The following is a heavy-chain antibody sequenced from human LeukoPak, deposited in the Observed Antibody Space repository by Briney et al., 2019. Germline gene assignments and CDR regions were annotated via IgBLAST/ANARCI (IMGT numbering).Heavy chain of an antibody. CDR3: ARPYGYYYYYMDV. CDR1: GFTFSTYE. CDR2: ISSSGSTI. Sequence: GGSLRLSCAASGFTFSTYEMNWVRQAPGKGLEWVSYISSSGSTIYYADSVKGRFTISRDNAKNSLYLQMNSLRVEDTAVYYCARPYGYYYYYMDVWGKGTTVTVSS. J-gene: IGHJ6*03. V-gene: IGHV3-48*03. D-gene: IGHD3-10*01.